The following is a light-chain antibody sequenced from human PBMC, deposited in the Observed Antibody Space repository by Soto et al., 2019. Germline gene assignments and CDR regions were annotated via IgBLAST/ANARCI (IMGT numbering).Light chain of an antibody. V-gene: IGKV1-27*01. CDR2: AAS. J-gene: IGKJ4*01. CDR1: QGIGSY. CDR3: QQSHSSPLT. Sequence: DIQLTQSPSFLSASLVDRVTITCRASQGIGSYLAWYQQKPGKAPKLLIYAASTLQSGVPSRFSGSGSGTDFTPTISSLQPEDVATYYCQQSHSSPLTFGGGTKVDIK.